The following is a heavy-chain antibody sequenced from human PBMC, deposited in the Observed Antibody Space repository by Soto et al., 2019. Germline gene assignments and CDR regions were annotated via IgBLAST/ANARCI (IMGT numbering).Heavy chain of an antibody. Sequence: SVKVSCKASGYTFTSYDINWVRQATGQGLEWMGWMNPNSGNTGYAQKFQGRVTMTRNTSISTAYMELSSLRSEDTAVYYCARGVGSSTPFDPWGQGTLVTVSS. V-gene: IGHV1-8*01. CDR2: MNPNSGNT. CDR3: ARGVGSSTPFDP. J-gene: IGHJ5*02. D-gene: IGHD2-2*01. CDR1: GYTFTSYD.